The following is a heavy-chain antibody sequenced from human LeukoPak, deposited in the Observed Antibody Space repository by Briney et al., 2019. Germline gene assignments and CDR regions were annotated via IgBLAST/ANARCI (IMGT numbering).Heavy chain of an antibody. D-gene: IGHD1-14*01. Sequence: GASVKVSCKASGGTFSSYAISWVRQAPGQGLEWMGGIIPIFGTANYAQKFQGRVTITADESTSTAYMELSSLRSEDTAVYYCASSGRGPFYYYYYMDVWGKGTTVTISS. CDR1: GGTFSSYA. J-gene: IGHJ6*03. V-gene: IGHV1-69*13. CDR2: IIPIFGTA. CDR3: ASSGRGPFYYYYYMDV.